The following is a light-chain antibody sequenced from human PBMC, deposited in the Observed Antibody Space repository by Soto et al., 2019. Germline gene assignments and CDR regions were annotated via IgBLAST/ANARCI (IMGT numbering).Light chain of an antibody. CDR1: SSDVGPYNY. J-gene: IGLJ1*01. CDR3: STYISSSSPYV. V-gene: IGLV2-14*01. CDR2: EVS. Sequence: QSALTQPASVSGSPGQSITISYTGTSSDVGPYNYVSWYQQYPGKAPKLMIYEVSNRPSGVSNRFSGSKSGNTASLTISGLQAEDEFDYYYSTYISSSSPYVFGTGTKVTV.